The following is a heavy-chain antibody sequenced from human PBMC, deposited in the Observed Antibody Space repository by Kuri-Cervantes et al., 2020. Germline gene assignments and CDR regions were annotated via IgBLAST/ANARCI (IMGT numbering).Heavy chain of an antibody. CDR3: ARDIQMATIGALGY. CDR1: GGSISSYY. CDR2: IYDTGAT. V-gene: IGHV4-59*01. J-gene: IGHJ4*02. D-gene: IGHD5-24*01. Sequence: GSLRLSCTVSGGSISSYYWSWIRQAPGKGLEWIGYIYDTGATNYNPSLKSRVTMSVDTSKNQFSLKMSSVTAADTAVYYCARDIQMATIGALGYWGQGILVTVSS.